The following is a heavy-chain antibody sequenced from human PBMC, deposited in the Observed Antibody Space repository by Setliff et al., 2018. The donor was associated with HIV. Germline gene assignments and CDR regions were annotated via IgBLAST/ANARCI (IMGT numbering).Heavy chain of an antibody. J-gene: IGHJ4*02. CDR2: IYPGDSDT. Sequence: GESLKISCKGSGYTFTSYWIGWVRQMPGKGLEWMGIIYPGDSDTRYSPSFQGRVTISADKSINTAYLQWSSLQASDTAMYYCARRASKASLDYWGQGTQVTV. V-gene: IGHV5-51*03. CDR1: GYTFTSYW. CDR3: ARRASKASLDY.